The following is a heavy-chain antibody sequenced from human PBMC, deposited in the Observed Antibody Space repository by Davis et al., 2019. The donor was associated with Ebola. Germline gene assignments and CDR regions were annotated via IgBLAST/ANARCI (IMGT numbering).Heavy chain of an antibody. CDR1: GFTFDDYG. CDR2: INWNGGST. D-gene: IGHD4-17*01. Sequence: PGGSLRLSCAASGFTFDDYGMSWVRQAPGKGLEWVSGINWNGGSTGYADSVKGRFTISRDNAKNSLYLQMNSLRAEDTAIYYCANTDINDYGDYQYAFDIWGQGTMVTVSS. V-gene: IGHV3-20*04. CDR3: ANTDINDYGDYQYAFDI. J-gene: IGHJ3*02.